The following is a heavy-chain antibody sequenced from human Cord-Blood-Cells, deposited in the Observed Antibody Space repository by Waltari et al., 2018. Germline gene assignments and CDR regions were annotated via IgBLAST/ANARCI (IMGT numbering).Heavy chain of an antibody. V-gene: IGHV4-4*02. Sequence: QVQLQESGPGLVKPSGTLSLTCAVSGGPFSSSNCWSWVRQPPGMGREWIGEIYHSGSTNYNPSLKSRVTISVDKSKNQFSLKLSSVAAADTAVYYCARVGRDGCSSTSCYTDYFDYWGQGTLVTVSS. CDR1: GGPFSSSNC. J-gene: IGHJ4*02. CDR3: ARVGRDGCSSTSCYTDYFDY. D-gene: IGHD2-2*02. CDR2: IYHSGST.